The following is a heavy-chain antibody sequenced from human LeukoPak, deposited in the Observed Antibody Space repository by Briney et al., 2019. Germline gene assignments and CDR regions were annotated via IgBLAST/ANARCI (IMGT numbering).Heavy chain of an antibody. V-gene: IGHV5-51*01. Sequence: GESLKISCKGSGYSFTSYWIGWVRQMPGKGLEWMGIIYPGDSDTRYSPSFQGQVTISADKSISTAYLQWSSLKASDTAMYYCARHGPDIVVVPAPDDIWGQGTMVTVSS. CDR2: IYPGDSDT. J-gene: IGHJ3*02. CDR3: ARHGPDIVVVPAPDDI. CDR1: GYSFTSYW. D-gene: IGHD2-2*01.